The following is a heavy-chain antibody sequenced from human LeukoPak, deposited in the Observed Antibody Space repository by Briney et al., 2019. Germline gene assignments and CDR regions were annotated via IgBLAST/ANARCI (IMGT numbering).Heavy chain of an antibody. V-gene: IGHV1-69*13. J-gene: IGHJ6*02. Sequence: ASVKVSCKASGGTFSSYAISWVRQAPGQGLEWMGGIIPIFGTANYAQKFQGRVTITADESTSTAYMEPSSLRSEDTAVYYCARGVAVAGLLYYYYGMDVWGQGTTVTVSS. D-gene: IGHD6-19*01. CDR3: ARGVAVAGLLYYYYGMDV. CDR1: GGTFSSYA. CDR2: IIPIFGTA.